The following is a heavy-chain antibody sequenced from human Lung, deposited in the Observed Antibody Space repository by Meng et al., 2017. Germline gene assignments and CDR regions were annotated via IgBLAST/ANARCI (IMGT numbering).Heavy chain of an antibody. CDR2: INHSGST. D-gene: IGHD4-11*01. J-gene: IGHJ4*02. CDR1: GGSFSDYY. Sequence: QLQLQQWCAGLLKPSETLSLTCVVSGGSFSDYYWGWIRQPPGKGLEWIGEINHSGSTNYNPSLESRATISVDTSQNNLSLKLSSVTAADSAVYYCARGPTTMAHDFDYWGQGTLVTVAS. CDR3: ARGPTTMAHDFDY. V-gene: IGHV4-34*01.